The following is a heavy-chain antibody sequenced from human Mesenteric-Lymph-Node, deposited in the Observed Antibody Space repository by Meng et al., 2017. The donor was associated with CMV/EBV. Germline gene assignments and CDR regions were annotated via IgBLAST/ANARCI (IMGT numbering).Heavy chain of an antibody. D-gene: IGHD2-15*01. V-gene: IGHV1-46*01. Sequence: ASVKVSCKASGYTFTSYYMHWVRQAPGQGLEWMGIINPSGGSTSYAQKFQGRVTMTRDTSTSTVYMELSSLRSDDTAVYFCARRFCSGGTCYRGDFDYWGQGTLVTVSS. CDR2: INPSGGST. CDR3: ARRFCSGGTCYRGDFDY. J-gene: IGHJ4*02. CDR1: GYTFTSYY.